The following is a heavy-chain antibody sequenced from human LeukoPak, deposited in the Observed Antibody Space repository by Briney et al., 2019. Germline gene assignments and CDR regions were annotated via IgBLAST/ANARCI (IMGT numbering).Heavy chain of an antibody. J-gene: IGHJ3*01. CDR2: ISGSGSGDST. CDR3: AKIRAPAYDF. V-gene: IGHV3-23*01. D-gene: IGHD3-3*02. CDR1: GFTFSSYA. Sequence: GGSLRLPCAASGFTFSSYAMNWVRQAPGKGLEWDSAISGSGSGDSTYYADSVKGRFTISRDNSKNTLYLQMNSLRAEDTAIYYCAKIRAPAYDFWGQGTMVTVSS.